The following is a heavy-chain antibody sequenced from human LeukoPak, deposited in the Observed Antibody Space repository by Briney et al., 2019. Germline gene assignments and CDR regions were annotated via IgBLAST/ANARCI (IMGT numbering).Heavy chain of an antibody. D-gene: IGHD2-2*02. CDR2: ISSSSSYI. CDR3: ASGRGYCSSTSCYTDY. Sequence: PGGSLRLSCAASGFTFSSYSMNWVRQAPGKGLEWVSSISSSSSYIYYADSVKGRFTISRDNAKNSLYLQMNSLRAEDTAVYYCASGRGYCSSTSCYTDYWGQGTLVTVSS. J-gene: IGHJ4*02. CDR1: GFTFSSYS. V-gene: IGHV3-21*01.